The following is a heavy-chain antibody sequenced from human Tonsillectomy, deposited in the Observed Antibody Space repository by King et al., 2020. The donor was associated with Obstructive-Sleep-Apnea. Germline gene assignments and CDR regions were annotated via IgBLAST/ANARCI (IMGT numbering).Heavy chain of an antibody. Sequence: VQLVESGGGVVQPGRSLRLSCAASGFTFSSYAMHWVRQAPGKGLEWVAVISYDGSNKYYADSVKGRFTISRDNSKNTLYLQMNSLRAEDTAVYYCARPKLLEGKPRTHYYYGMDVWGQGTTVTVSS. CDR2: ISYDGSNK. CDR1: GFTFSSYA. CDR3: ARPKLLEGKPRTHYYYGMDV. D-gene: IGHD2-15*01. J-gene: IGHJ6*02. V-gene: IGHV3-30*04.